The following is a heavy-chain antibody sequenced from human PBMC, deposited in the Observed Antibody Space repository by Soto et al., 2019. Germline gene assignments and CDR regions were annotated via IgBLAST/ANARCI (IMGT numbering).Heavy chain of an antibody. J-gene: IGHJ4*02. CDR1: GYTFTSSG. Sequence: ASVKVSCKASGYTFTSSGISLVRQAPGQGLEWMGWISAYNGNTNYAQKLQGRVTMTTDTSTSTAYMELRSLRSDDTAVYYCARVHYGEQWLDNFDYWGQGTLVTVSS. CDR3: ARVHYGEQWLDNFDY. D-gene: IGHD6-19*01. CDR2: ISAYNGNT. V-gene: IGHV1-18*01.